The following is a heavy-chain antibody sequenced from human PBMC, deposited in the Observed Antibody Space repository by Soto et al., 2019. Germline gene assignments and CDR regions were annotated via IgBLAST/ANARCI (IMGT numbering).Heavy chain of an antibody. CDR1: GFTFSTYG. Sequence: VGSLRLSCAASGFTFSTYGMHWVRQAPGKGLEWVAVIWYDGSNEYYADSVKGRFTISRDNSKNTLYLQMNSLRADDTAVYYCARKPRANLVDYWGQGTLVTVSS. D-gene: IGHD2-8*02. V-gene: IGHV3-33*01. J-gene: IGHJ4*02. CDR3: ARKPRANLVDY. CDR2: IWYDGSNE.